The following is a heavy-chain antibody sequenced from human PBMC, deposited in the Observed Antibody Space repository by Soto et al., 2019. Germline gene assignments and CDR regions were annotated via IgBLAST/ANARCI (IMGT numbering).Heavy chain of an antibody. CDR3: ARDLGYCSGGSCYARFDP. J-gene: IGHJ5*02. V-gene: IGHV1-69*10. D-gene: IGHD2-15*01. CDR2: IIPILGIA. CDR1: GGTFSSYA. Sequence: ASVKVSCKASGGTFSSYAISWVRQAPGQGLEWMGGIIPILGIANYAQKFQGRVTITADKSTSTAYMELSSLRSEDTAVYYCARDLGYCSGGSCYARFDPWGQGTLVTVSS.